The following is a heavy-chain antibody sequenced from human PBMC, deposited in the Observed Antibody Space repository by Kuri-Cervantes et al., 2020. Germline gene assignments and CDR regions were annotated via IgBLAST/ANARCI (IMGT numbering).Heavy chain of an antibody. CDR3: AREAPVVPAAHFDY. D-gene: IGHD2-2*01. CDR2: INPNSGGT. V-gene: IGHV1-2*02. Sequence: ASVKVSCKASGYTFTGYYMHWVRQAPGQGLEWMGWINPNSGGTNYAQKFQGRVTMTRDTSISTAYMELSRLRSDDTAVYYCAREAPVVPAAHFDYWGQGTLVTVSS. CDR1: GYTFTGYY. J-gene: IGHJ4*02.